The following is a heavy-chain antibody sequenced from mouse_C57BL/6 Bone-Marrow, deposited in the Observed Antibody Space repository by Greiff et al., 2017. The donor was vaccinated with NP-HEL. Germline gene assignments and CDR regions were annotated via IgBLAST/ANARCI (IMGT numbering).Heavy chain of an antibody. CDR3: ARLDGYHWYFDV. CDR2: INPGSGGT. CDR1: GYAFTNYL. V-gene: IGHV1-54*01. D-gene: IGHD2-3*01. J-gene: IGHJ1*03. Sequence: QVQLKQSGAELVRPGTSVKVSCKASGYAFTNYLIEWVKQRPGQGLEWIGVINPGSGGTNYNEKFKGKATLTADKSSSTAYMQLSSLTSEDSAVYFCARLDGYHWYFDVWGTGTTITVSS.